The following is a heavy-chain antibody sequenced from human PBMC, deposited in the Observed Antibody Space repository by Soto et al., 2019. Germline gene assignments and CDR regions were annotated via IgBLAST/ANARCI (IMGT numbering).Heavy chain of an antibody. CDR1: GFTFSNYD. D-gene: IGHD3-10*01. Sequence: DVQLVESGGGLVQPGGSLRLSCAASGFTFSNYDVHWVRQVTGKGLEWVSAISTNDDTYYRDSVKGRFTISRENAKNSFYLQMNSLTVGDTAVYYCTRVGARKKGFDLWGRGTLVTVSS. J-gene: IGHJ2*01. V-gene: IGHV3-13*04. CDR2: ISTNDDT. CDR3: TRVGARKKGFDL.